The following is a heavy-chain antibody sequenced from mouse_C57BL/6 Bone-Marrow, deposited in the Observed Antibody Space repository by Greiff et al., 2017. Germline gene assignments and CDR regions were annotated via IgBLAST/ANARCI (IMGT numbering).Heavy chain of an antibody. Sequence: VKLQESGAELARPGASVKLSCKASGYTFTSYGISWVKQRTGQGLEWIGEIYPRSGNTYYNEKFKGKATLTADKSSSTAYMELRSLTSEDSAVYFCARRRYYYGSKPWGQGTLVTVSA. CDR3: ARRRYYYGSKP. CDR1: GYTFTSYG. J-gene: IGHJ3*01. CDR2: IYPRSGNT. V-gene: IGHV1-81*01. D-gene: IGHD1-1*01.